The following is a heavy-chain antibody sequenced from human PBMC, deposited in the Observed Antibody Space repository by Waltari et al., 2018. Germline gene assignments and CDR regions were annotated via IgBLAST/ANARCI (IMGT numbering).Heavy chain of an antibody. CDR3: ARAFLFGFGELLPHGMDV. CDR1: GGSISSGGYY. J-gene: IGHJ6*03. CDR2: IYYSGST. V-gene: IGHV4-61*08. D-gene: IGHD3-10*01. Sequence: QVQLQESGPGLVKPSQTLSLTCTVSGGSISSGGYYWSWIRQPAGKGLEWIWYIYYSGSTNYNPSLKSRVTISVDTSKNQFSLKLSSVTAADTAVYYCARAFLFGFGELLPHGMDVWGKGTTVTVSS.